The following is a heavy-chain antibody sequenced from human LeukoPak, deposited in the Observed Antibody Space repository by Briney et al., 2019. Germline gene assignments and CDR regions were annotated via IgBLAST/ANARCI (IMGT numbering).Heavy chain of an antibody. CDR2: IKSKKDGATA. Sequence: GGSLRLSSAASRITFSNVGMNWVRQAPGKGQNWVGRIKSKKDGATAEYADRVKDRFSISRADSTNAQFMQMNSLKIEDTAMYFSTSSGARVGFGSSRYLLFDHWGQGTLVTVSS. J-gene: IGHJ4*02. V-gene: IGHV3-15*07. CDR1: RITFSNVG. CDR3: TSSGARVGFGSSRYLLFDH. D-gene: IGHD2-2*01.